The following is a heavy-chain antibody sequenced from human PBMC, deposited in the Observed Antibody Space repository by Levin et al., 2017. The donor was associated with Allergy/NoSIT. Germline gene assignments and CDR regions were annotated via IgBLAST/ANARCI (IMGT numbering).Heavy chain of an antibody. V-gene: IGHV3-53*01. D-gene: IGHD3-9*01. CDR2: IYSGDNI. J-gene: IGHJ6*02. CDR3: ARDHYDILTGYYRGYGMDV. Sequence: GGSLRLSCAASGFTISSNHMSWVRQAPGKGLEWVPVIYSGDNIHYSDSVKGRFTISRDNSKNTLYLQMNSLRAEDTAVYYCARDHYDILTGYYRGYGMDVWGQGTTVTVSS. CDR1: GFTISSNH.